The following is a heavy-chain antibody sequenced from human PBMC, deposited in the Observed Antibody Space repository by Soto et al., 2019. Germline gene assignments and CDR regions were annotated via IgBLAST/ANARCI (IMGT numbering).Heavy chain of an antibody. Sequence: PSETLSLTCTVSGDSISSGSYYWDWIRQPPGKGLEWIGYIYYSGSTYYNPSLKSRVTISVDTSKNQFSLKLSSVTAADTAVYYCARGATYYYDSSGYYPRAFDYWGQGTLVTVSS. CDR1: GDSISSGSYY. D-gene: IGHD3-22*01. J-gene: IGHJ4*02. CDR3: ARGATYYYDSSGYYPRAFDY. CDR2: IYYSGST. V-gene: IGHV4-30-4*08.